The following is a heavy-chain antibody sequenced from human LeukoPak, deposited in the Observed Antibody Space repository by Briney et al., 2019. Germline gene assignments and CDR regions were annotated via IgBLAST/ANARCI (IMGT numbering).Heavy chain of an antibody. V-gene: IGHV3-7*03. CDR2: TQPEGNEK. CDR1: GFNFPKFW. J-gene: IGHJ4*02. CDR3: ARGDAFSGDH. D-gene: IGHD3-16*01. Sequence: GSLRLFCAVSGFNFPKFWMSWVRQAPGRGLEWVANTQPEGNEKFYVESVKGRFTISRDNTKDLLFLQMNDLRVEDTGVYYCARGDAFSGDHWGQGTQVTVST.